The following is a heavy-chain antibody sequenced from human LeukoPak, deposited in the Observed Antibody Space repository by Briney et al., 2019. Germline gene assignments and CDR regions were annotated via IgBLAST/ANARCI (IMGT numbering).Heavy chain of an antibody. Sequence: CLRLSCAASGFTFDDYAMHCGPDAPRKGVEWVSGISCNMGGIGYADSVNGCFTTSRDHAKNSVYLPMNRLSPEVTALSYCATAIHYATSLQIVVVTATGDFDIWGQGPMVTVSS. V-gene: IGHV3-9*01. D-gene: IGHD2-21*02. CDR2: ISCNMGGI. CDR3: ATAIHYATSLQIVVVTATGDFDI. CDR1: GFTFDDYA. J-gene: IGHJ3*02.